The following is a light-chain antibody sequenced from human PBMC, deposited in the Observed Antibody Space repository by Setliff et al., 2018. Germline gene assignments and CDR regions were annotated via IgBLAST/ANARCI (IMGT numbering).Light chain of an antibody. CDR1: SSVVGGYNY. J-gene: IGLJ1*01. V-gene: IGLV2-8*01. CDR3: SSYAGGSNCV. CDR2: EVT. Sequence: QSALTQPPSASGSPGQSVTISCTGTSSVVGGYNYVSWYQQHPGKAPKLMIYEVTKRPPGVPARFSGSNSGNTASLTVSGLQAEDEADYYCSSYAGGSNCVFGTGTKV.